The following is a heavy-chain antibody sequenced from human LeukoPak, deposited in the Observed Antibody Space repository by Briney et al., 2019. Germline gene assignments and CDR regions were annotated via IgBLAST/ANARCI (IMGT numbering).Heavy chain of an antibody. CDR3: AREGYQLLYSFDY. J-gene: IGHJ4*02. Sequence: GGSLRLSCAASGFTFSDYYMSWIRQAPGKGLEWVSYISSSGSTTYYADSVKGRFTISRDNAKNSLYLQMNSLRAEDTAVYYCAREGYQLLYSFDYWGQGTLVTVSS. CDR2: ISSSGSTT. D-gene: IGHD2-2*02. V-gene: IGHV3-11*04. CDR1: GFTFSDYY.